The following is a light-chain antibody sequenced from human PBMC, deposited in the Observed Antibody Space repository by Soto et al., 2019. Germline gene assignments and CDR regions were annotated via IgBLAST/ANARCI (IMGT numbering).Light chain of an antibody. CDR3: SSSTNTTTLVI. V-gene: IGLV2-14*01. CDR1: SSDIGRYKF. CDR2: EGT. Sequence: QSALTQPASVSGSPGQSITISCTGTSSDIGRYKFVSWFQQHPGKAPKLMIFEGTNRPSGVSNRVPGSKSGNTASLTISGLQAEDEANYFCSSSTNTTTLVIFGGGTKLTVL. J-gene: IGLJ2*01.